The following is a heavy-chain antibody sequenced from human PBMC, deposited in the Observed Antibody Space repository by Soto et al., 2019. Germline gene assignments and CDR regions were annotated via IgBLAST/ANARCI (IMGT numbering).Heavy chain of an antibody. CDR1: GDSISSYY. CDR3: ARRYGSGFDY. J-gene: IGHJ4*02. V-gene: IGHV4-59*08. CDR2: IYYSGST. Sequence: STETLSLNCTFSGDSISSYYWIWIRQPPGKGLEWIGYIYYSGSTNYNPSLKSRVTISVDTSKNQFTPKLSSVTAADTAVYYCARRYGSGFDYWGQGTLVTVSS. D-gene: IGHD5-18*01.